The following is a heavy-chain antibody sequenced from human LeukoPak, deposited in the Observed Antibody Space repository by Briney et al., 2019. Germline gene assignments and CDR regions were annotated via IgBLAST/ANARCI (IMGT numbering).Heavy chain of an antibody. CDR2: INPSGGST. D-gene: IGHD2-8*01. CDR1: GYTFTSYY. V-gene: IGHV1-46*01. J-gene: IGHJ4*02. CDR3: ARDYSVPMLYGAYVDY. Sequence: ASVKVSCKASGYTFTSYYMHWVRQAPGQGLEWMGIINPSGGSTSYAQKFQGRVTMTRDTSTSTVCMELSSLRSEDTAVYYCARDYSVPMLYGAYVDYWGQGTLVTVSS.